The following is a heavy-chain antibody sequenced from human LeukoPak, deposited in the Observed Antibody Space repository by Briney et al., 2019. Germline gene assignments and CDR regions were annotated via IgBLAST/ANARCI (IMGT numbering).Heavy chain of an antibody. J-gene: IGHJ4*02. CDR3: ARGSTRGYCSGGSCSSIYYFDY. D-gene: IGHD2-15*01. V-gene: IGHV6-1*01. Sequence: SQTLSLTFAISGYSVFSNSASWHWIRQSPARGLEWLGRTYYGCMWNNDYVVSVKSRITINPGTSNNQFSLQLNSVTPEDTAVYYCARGSTRGYCSGGSCSSIYYFDYWGQGTLVTVSS. CDR2: TYYGCMWNN. CDR1: GYSVFSNSAS.